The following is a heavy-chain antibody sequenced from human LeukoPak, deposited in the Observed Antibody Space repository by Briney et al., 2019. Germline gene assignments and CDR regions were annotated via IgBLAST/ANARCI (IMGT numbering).Heavy chain of an antibody. CDR1: GFTFSSYA. CDR2: ISSDGRTE. J-gene: IGHJ4*02. D-gene: IGHD3-16*01. V-gene: IGHV3-30*04. CDR3: ARGWGSGAWLIDS. Sequence: GGSLRLSCAASGFTFSSYAMHWVPQGPGKGLEWVAFISSDGRTEYNADSVKGRFTISRDNSKNTLYLQMNSLTTEDTAVYYCARGWGSGAWLIDSWGQGTLVSVSS.